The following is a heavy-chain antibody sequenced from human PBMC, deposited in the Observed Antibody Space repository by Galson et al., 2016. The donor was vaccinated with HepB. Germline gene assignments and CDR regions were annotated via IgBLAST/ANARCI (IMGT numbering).Heavy chain of an antibody. J-gene: IGHJ6*02. CDR1: GYTFTIYG. Sequence: SVKVSCKASGYTFTIYGITWVRQAPGQGLEWMGRISAYNGNTNYALKLQGRVTMTTDTSTSTVYMELRSLRSDDTAVYYCARDVNGPPMGNYYYYGIDVWGQGTTVTVSS. CDR3: ARDVNGPPMGNYYYYGIDV. V-gene: IGHV1-18*01. D-gene: IGHD2-8*01. CDR2: ISAYNGNT.